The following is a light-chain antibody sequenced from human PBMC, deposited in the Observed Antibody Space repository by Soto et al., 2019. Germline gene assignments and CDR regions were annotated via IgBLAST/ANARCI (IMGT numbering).Light chain of an antibody. V-gene: IGLV2-14*03. CDR1: SSDVGGYNY. CDR3: SSYTSNNTLL. Sequence: QSVLTQPASVSGSPGQSIAISCIETSSDVGGYNYVSWYQQYQGKAPKLMIYDVSNRPSGVSNRFSGSKSGNTASLTISGLQAEDEADYYCSSYTSNNTLLFGIGTKVTVL. J-gene: IGLJ1*01. CDR2: DVS.